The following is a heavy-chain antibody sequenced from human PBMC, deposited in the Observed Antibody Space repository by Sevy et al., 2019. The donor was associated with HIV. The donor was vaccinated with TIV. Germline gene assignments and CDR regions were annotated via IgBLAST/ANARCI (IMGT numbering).Heavy chain of an antibody. CDR2: IRCDGSNK. Sequence: GGSLRLSCAASGFTFSNYGIHWVRQAPGKGLEWVAVIRCDGSNKYYEDSVKGRFTISRDNSKNTLYLQINSLRAEDTAVYYCARGPLRYCSSSSCYEGDNYYYGMDVWGQGTTVTVSS. CDR1: GFTFSNYG. V-gene: IGHV3-33*01. J-gene: IGHJ6*02. D-gene: IGHD2-2*01. CDR3: ARGPLRYCSSSSCYEGDNYYYGMDV.